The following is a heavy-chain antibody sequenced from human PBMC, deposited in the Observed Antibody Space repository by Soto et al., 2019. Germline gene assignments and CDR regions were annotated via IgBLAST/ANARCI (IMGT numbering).Heavy chain of an antibody. Sequence: QVELHESGPGLVEPSETLSLTCSVSGASVGTFYLSWIRQSAAKRLEWIGRVYSTGLTAYNPALEGRVSMSLDRSNNQFSLEMKSVTAADAAVYFCARDLSGTGLDVWGRGTTVSVSS. D-gene: IGHD1-26*01. CDR3: ARDLSGTGLDV. CDR2: VYSTGLT. V-gene: IGHV4-4*07. CDR1: GASVGTFY. J-gene: IGHJ6*02.